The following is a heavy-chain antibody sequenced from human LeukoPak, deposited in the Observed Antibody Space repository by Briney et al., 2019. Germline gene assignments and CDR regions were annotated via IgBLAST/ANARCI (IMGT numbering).Heavy chain of an antibody. D-gene: IGHD5-12*01. V-gene: IGHV3-30-3*01. CDR2: ISYDGSNK. CDR1: GFTFSSYA. CDR3: AREAGYSGYEYFDY. Sequence: GRSLRLSCAASGFTFSSYAMHWVRQAPGKGLEWVAVISYDGSNKYYADSVKGRFTISGDNSKNTLYLQMNSLRAEDTAVYYCAREAGYSGYEYFDYWGQGTLVTVSS. J-gene: IGHJ4*02.